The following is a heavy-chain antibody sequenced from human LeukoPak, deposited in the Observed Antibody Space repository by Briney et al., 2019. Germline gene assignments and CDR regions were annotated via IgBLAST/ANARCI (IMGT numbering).Heavy chain of an antibody. CDR2: ISYDGSNK. Sequence: GGSLRLSCAASGFTFSSYAMHWVRQAPGKGLEWVAVISYDGSNKYYADSVKGRFTVSRDNSKNTLYLQMNSLRAEDTAVYYCARDNGATGDDAFDIWGQGTMVTVSS. J-gene: IGHJ3*02. CDR3: ARDNGATGDDAFDI. V-gene: IGHV3-30-3*01. CDR1: GFTFSSYA. D-gene: IGHD1-26*01.